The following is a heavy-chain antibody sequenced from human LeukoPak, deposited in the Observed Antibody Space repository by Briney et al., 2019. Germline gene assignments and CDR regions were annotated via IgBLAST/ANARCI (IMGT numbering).Heavy chain of an antibody. CDR3: ARDKTYSDFWL. Sequence: PGGSLRLSCAASGFTFSSYSMNWVRQAPGKGLEWISYTSSDSSTVYFADSAKGRFTISRDNAKNSLYLQMNSLRAEDTAVYFCARDKTYSDFWLWGQGTLVTVSS. J-gene: IGHJ4*02. V-gene: IGHV3-48*01. D-gene: IGHD3-3*01. CDR2: TSSDSSTV. CDR1: GFTFSSYS.